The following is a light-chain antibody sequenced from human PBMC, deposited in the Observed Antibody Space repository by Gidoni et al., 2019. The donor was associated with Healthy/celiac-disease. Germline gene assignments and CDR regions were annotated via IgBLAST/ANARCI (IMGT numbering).Light chain of an antibody. J-gene: IGLJ2*01. Sequence: QSVRTPPPSVSGAPVQRVTISCTGSSSNIGAGYDVHWYQQLPGTAPKLPIYGNSNRPSGVPDRCSGSKSGTSASLAITGLQAEDEADYYCQSYDSSLSRVFGGGTKLTVL. CDR2: GNS. CDR3: QSYDSSLSRV. CDR1: SSNIGAGYD. V-gene: IGLV1-40*01.